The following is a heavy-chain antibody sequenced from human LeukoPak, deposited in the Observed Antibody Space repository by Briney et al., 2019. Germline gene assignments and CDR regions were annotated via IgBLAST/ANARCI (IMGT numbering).Heavy chain of an antibody. CDR2: ISGSGGST. J-gene: IGHJ4*02. V-gene: IGHV3-23*01. CDR1: GFTFSSYA. D-gene: IGHD2-15*01. Sequence: GGSLRLSCAASGFTFSSYAMSWVRQAPGKGLEWVSAISGSGGSTYYADSVKGRFTISRDNSKNTLYLQMNSLRAEDMALYYCAKSPIALVVAATIFDYWGQGTLVTVSS. CDR3: AKSPIALVVAATIFDY.